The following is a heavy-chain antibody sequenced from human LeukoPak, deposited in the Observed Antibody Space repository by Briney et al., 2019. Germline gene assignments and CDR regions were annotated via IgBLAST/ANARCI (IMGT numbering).Heavy chain of an antibody. CDR3: ARDLVFRGLRRNWFDP. D-gene: IGHD3-10*01. CDR2: ISAYNGNP. J-gene: IGHJ5*02. V-gene: IGHV1-18*01. Sequence: ASVKLSCKASGYTFTSSGISWVPQAAGQRLEWMGWISAYNGNPNYARQLQGRVTMTTDPSTSTAYMELRSLRADYSGVCYCARDLVFRGLRRNWFDPWGQGTLVTVSS. CDR1: GYTFTSSG.